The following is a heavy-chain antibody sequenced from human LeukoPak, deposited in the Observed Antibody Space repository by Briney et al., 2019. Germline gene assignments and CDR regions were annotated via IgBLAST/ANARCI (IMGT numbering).Heavy chain of an antibody. CDR2: IISILGIA. Sequence: SVKVSCKASGGTFSSYAISWVRQAPGQGLEWMGRIISILGIANYAQKFQGRVTITADKSTSTAYMELSSLRSEDTAVYYCARDFFFDYWGQGTLVTVSS. CDR1: GGTFSSYA. V-gene: IGHV1-69*04. CDR3: ARDFFFDY. D-gene: IGHD3-3*01. J-gene: IGHJ4*02.